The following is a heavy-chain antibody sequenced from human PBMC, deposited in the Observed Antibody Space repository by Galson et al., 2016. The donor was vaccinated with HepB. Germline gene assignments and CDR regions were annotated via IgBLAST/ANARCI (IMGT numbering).Heavy chain of an antibody. CDR2: IYWDDGK. J-gene: IGHJ4*02. CDR1: GFSLNSSGLG. V-gene: IGHV2-5*02. D-gene: IGHD3-16*01. CDR3: ARVLDYNSVWGSFDY. Sequence: PALVKPTQTLTLSCTFSGFSLNSSGLGVGWIRQPPGKALEWLALIYWDDGKRYSPSLKRSLSITKDPSKNLVVLTMTDMDPVDTATYYCARVLDYNSVWGSFDYWGQGTLVTVSS.